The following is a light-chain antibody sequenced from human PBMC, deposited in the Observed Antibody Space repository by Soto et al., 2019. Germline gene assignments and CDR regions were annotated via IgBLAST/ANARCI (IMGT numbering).Light chain of an antibody. J-gene: IGKJ5*01. Sequence: EIVFTQYQATLAFCPVAVATLSARASQGVSSYFAWYPPRPGHAPRLLIYDASNRATGILARFRGSGSGTDFTLTISTLETEDFAVYYCQRSSNWPTFGQATPL. CDR3: QRSSNWPT. CDR1: QGVSSY. CDR2: DAS. V-gene: IGKV3-11*01.